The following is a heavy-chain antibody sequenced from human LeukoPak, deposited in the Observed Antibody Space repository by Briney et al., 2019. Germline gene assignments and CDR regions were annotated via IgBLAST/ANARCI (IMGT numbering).Heavy chain of an antibody. CDR3: ARGYIVGATDFDY. CDR1: GGSISSSSYY. J-gene: IGHJ4*02. D-gene: IGHD1-26*01. V-gene: IGHV4-39*07. Sequence: SETLSLTCTVSGGSISSSSYYWGWIRQPPGKGLEWIGSIYYSGSTYYNPSLKSRVTISVDTSMNQFSLKLSSVTAADTAVYYCARGYIVGATDFDYWGQGTLVTVSS. CDR2: IYYSGST.